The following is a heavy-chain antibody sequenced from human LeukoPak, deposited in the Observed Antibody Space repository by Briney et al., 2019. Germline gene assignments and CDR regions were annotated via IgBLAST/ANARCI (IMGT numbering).Heavy chain of an antibody. CDR2: IWYDGSNK. V-gene: IGHV3-33*01. CDR3: ARDRDYDFLDY. Sequence: GGSLRLSCAASGFTFSNCGMHWVRQAPGKGLEWVAHIWYDGSNKYYADSVRGRFTISRDNSKNTLYLQMNSLRAEDTAVYYCARDRDYDFLDYWGQGTLVTVSS. D-gene: IGHD3-3*01. CDR1: GFTFSNCG. J-gene: IGHJ4*02.